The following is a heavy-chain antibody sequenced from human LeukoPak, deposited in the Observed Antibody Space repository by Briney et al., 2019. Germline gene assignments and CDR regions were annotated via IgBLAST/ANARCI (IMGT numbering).Heavy chain of an antibody. J-gene: IGHJ5*01. Sequence: PSETLSLTCTVSGDSTSNFYWNWIRQSPGKGLEWIGNIHYSGSSVYNPSLKSRGTISIDTSRRQFFLKLNSVTAAHTAVYFCALAPNSNWFDFWGPGTLVTVSS. CDR1: GDSTSNFY. CDR3: ALAPNSNWFDF. D-gene: IGHD2-8*01. CDR2: IHYSGSS. V-gene: IGHV4-59*03.